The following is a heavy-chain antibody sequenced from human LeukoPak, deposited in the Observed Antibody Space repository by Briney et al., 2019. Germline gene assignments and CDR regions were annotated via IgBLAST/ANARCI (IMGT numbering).Heavy chain of an antibody. CDR2: ISRNGGST. J-gene: IGHJ6*03. V-gene: IGHV3-64*01. D-gene: IGHD6-13*01. CDR3: ARVPTYSSSWYYYYYMDV. Sequence: GGSLRLSCAASGFTFSSYAMHWVRQAPGKGLEYVSAISRNGGSTYYANSVKGRFTISRDNSKNTLYLQMGSLRAEDMAVYYCARVPTYSSSWYYYYYMDVWGKGTTVTVSS. CDR1: GFTFSSYA.